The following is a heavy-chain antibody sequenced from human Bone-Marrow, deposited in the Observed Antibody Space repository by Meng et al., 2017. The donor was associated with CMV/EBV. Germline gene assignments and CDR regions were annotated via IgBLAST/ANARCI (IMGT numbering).Heavy chain of an antibody. CDR2: IKSKTDGGTI. CDR3: TTEFTSGSYPIDF. Sequence: SGFPFSYAWLHWVRQAPGKGLEWVGLIKSKTDGGTIHYAASVQGRFTISRDDSKDTLYLQMNSLKTEDTAMYYCTTEFTSGSYPIDFWGQGALVTVSS. D-gene: IGHD1-26*01. V-gene: IGHV3-15*07. CDR1: GFPFSYAW. J-gene: IGHJ4*02.